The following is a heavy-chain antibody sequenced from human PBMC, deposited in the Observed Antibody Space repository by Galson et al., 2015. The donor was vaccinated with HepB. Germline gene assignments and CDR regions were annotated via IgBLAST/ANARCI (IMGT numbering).Heavy chain of an antibody. Sequence: SLRLSCAASGFTFSSYGMHWVRQAPGKGLEWVAFIRYDGSNKYYADSVKGRFTISRDNSKNTLYLQMNSLRAEDTAVYYCAKALGYSSSWYFDYWGQGTLVTVSS. J-gene: IGHJ4*02. V-gene: IGHV3-30*02. CDR3: AKALGYSSSWYFDY. CDR2: IRYDGSNK. CDR1: GFTFSSYG. D-gene: IGHD6-13*01.